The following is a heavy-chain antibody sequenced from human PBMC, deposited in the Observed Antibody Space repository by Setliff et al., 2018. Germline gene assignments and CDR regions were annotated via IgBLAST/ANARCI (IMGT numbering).Heavy chain of an antibody. V-gene: IGHV1-3*01. Sequence: ASVKVSCKASGGTFINYAISWARQAPGQGIEWMGGINAANGDTKYSQKFQGRVTITGDTSASTAYMELSGLISEDTSVYYCARDDPYSWSLDYLGQGTLVTVSS. J-gene: IGHJ4*02. CDR3: ARDDPYSWSLDY. CDR1: GGTFINYA. CDR2: INAANGDT. D-gene: IGHD6-13*01.